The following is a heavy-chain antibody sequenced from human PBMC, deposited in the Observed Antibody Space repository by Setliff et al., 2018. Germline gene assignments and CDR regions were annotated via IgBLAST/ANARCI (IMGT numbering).Heavy chain of an antibody. J-gene: IGHJ6*03. CDR2: INHSGIT. V-gene: IGHV4-34*01. CDR3: ARGRGTAMVSIYQYYYMDV. Sequence: SETLSLTCTVSGGSISGYYWTWIRQSPGRGLEWIGEINHSGITNYNPSLKSRLTIAVDTSKNEFSLILASVTAADTAVYYCARGRGTAMVSIYQYYYMDVWGKGTTVTVSS. CDR1: GGSISGYY. D-gene: IGHD5-18*01.